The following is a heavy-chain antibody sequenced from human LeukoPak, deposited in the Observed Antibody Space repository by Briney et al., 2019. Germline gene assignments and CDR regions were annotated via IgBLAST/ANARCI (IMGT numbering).Heavy chain of an antibody. Sequence: ASVKVSCKASGGTFSSYAISWVRQAPGQGLEWMGGIIPIFGTANYAQKFQGRVTITTDESTSTAYMELSSLRSEDTAVYYCARGRGYSGYDLPGSWYGVYFDYWGQGTLVTVSS. CDR3: ARGRGYSGYDLPGSWYGVYFDY. J-gene: IGHJ4*02. V-gene: IGHV1-69*05. D-gene: IGHD5-12*01. CDR1: GGTFSSYA. CDR2: IIPIFGTA.